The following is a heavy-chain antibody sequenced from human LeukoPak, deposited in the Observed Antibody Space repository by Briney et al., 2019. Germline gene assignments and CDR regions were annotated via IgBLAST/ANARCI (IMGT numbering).Heavy chain of an antibody. V-gene: IGHV1-18*01. Sequence: ASVTVSCKASGYTCTSYGISWVRQAPGQALEWMGWISAYNGNTNYAQKIQGRVTMTTDTSTSTAYMELRSLRSDDTAVYYCAREGQGYYGSGSWFDPWGQGTLVTVSS. CDR2: ISAYNGNT. D-gene: IGHD3-10*01. J-gene: IGHJ5*02. CDR3: AREGQGYYGSGSWFDP. CDR1: GYTCTSYG.